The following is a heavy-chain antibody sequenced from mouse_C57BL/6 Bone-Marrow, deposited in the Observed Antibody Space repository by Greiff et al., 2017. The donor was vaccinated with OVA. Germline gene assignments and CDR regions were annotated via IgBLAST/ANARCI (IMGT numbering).Heavy chain of an antibody. Sequence: EVQPVESGGGLVKPGGSLKLSCAASGFTFSSYAMSWVRQTPEKRLEWVATISDGGSYTYYPDNVKGRFTISRDNAKNNLYLQMSHLKSEDTAMYYCAREAFYYYGSSDYWGQGTTLTVSS. CDR3: AREAFYYYGSSDY. D-gene: IGHD1-1*01. V-gene: IGHV5-4*01. CDR1: GFTFSSYA. CDR2: ISDGGSYT. J-gene: IGHJ2*01.